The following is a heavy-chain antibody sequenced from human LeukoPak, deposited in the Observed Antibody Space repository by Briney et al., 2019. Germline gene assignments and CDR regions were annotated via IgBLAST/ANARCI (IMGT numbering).Heavy chain of an antibody. V-gene: IGHV4-39*07. CDR1: GGSISSSTYY. CDR2: MYYSGST. CDR3: ARMLGYYYVIDY. J-gene: IGHJ4*02. Sequence: SETLSLTCTVSGGSISSSTYYWGWIRQPPGKGLEWIGSMYYSGSTYYNPSLKSRVTISVDTSKNQFSLKLSSVTAADTAVYYCARMLGYYYVIDYRGQGTLVTVSS. D-gene: IGHD3-22*01.